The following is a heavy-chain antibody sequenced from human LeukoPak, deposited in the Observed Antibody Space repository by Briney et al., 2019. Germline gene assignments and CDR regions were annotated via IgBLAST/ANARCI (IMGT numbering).Heavy chain of an antibody. V-gene: IGHV4-59*08. J-gene: IGHJ4*02. CDR2: IYYSGST. Sequence: SETLSLTCTVSGGSMSSYYWSWIRQPPGKGLEWIGYIYYSGSTNYNPSLNSRVTISVDTSKNQFSLKLSSVTAADTAVYYCARHYYGSGSTLDYWGQGTLVTVSS. CDR3: ARHYYGSGSTLDY. D-gene: IGHD3-10*01. CDR1: GGSMSSYY.